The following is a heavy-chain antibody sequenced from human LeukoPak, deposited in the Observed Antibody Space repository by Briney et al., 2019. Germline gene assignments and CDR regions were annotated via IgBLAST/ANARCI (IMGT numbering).Heavy chain of an antibody. CDR1: GFTVSSNY. Sequence: GGSLRLSCAASGFTVSSNYMSWVRQAPGKGLEWVSVIYSGGSTYCADSVKGRFTISRDNSKNTLYLQMNSLRAEDTAVYYCARVQVATDDFDYWGQGTLVTVSS. J-gene: IGHJ4*02. CDR3: ARVQVATDDFDY. V-gene: IGHV3-53*01. D-gene: IGHD5-12*01. CDR2: IYSGGST.